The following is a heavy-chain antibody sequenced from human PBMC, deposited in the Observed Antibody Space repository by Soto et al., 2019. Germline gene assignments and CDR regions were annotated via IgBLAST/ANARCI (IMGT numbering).Heavy chain of an antibody. V-gene: IGHV3-9*01. D-gene: IGHD2-21*02. CDR3: AKGVATAVPALDY. Sequence: EVQLVESGGGLVQPGRSLRLSCVASGFSFDDFVMNWVRQRPGKGLEWVSSVSWNSGAKLYADSVKGRFAISRDSAKQSVYLQMNRLRPDDTAFYYCAKGVATAVPALDYWGQGTLVTVSS. J-gene: IGHJ4*02. CDR1: GFSFDDFV. CDR2: VSWNSGAK.